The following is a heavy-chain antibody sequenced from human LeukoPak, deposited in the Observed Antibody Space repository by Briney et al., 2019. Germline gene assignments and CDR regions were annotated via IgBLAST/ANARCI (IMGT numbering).Heavy chain of an antibody. V-gene: IGHV3-48*01. J-gene: IGHJ5*02. CDR1: GFTFSSYS. CDR3: ARDQTVTTLNWFDP. CDR2: ISSSSSTI. D-gene: IGHD4-11*01. Sequence: GGSLRLSCAASGFTFSSYSMNWVRQAPGKGLEGVSYISSSSSTIYYADSVKGRFTISRDNAKNSLYLQMNSLRAEDTAVYYCARDQTVTTLNWFDPWGQGTLVTVSS.